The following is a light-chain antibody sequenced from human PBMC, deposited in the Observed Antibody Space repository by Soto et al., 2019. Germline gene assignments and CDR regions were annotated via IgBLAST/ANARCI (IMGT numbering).Light chain of an antibody. J-gene: IGKJ1*01. Sequence: EIVMTQSPATLSVSPGDGATLSCRASQSVRSNVAWYQHKPGQAPRLLIYFASTRATAVPARFTAGGSGTEFTLTISSLQSDDLAVYYCQQYDKWPRTFGQGTKV. CDR3: QQYDKWPRT. CDR2: FAS. CDR1: QSVRSN. V-gene: IGKV3-15*01.